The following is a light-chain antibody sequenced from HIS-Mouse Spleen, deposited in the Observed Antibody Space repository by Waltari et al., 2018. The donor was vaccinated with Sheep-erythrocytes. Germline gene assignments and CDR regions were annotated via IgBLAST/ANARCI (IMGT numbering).Light chain of an antibody. CDR3: YSTDSSGNHRV. Sequence: SYELTQPPSVSVSPGQTARITCSGDALPKKYAYWYKQKSGQAPVLVIYEDSNRPSGIPEGFSGSSSGTMATLTISGAQVEDEADYYCYSTDSSGNHRVFGTGTKVTVL. V-gene: IGLV3-10*01. J-gene: IGLJ1*01. CDR2: EDS. CDR1: ALPKKY.